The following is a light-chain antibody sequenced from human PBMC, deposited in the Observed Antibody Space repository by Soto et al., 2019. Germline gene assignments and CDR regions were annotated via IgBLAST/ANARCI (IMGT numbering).Light chain of an antibody. J-gene: IGKJ5*01. CDR3: QQYDNWPPLT. CDR1: QSVSRN. Sequence: EIVMTQSPATLSVSPGERATLSCRASQSVSRNLAWYQQKPGQAPRLLIYGASTRATGFPARFSGSGSGTEFTLTISSLQSEDFAVYYCQQYDNWPPLTFGQGTRLEIK. V-gene: IGKV3-15*01. CDR2: GAS.